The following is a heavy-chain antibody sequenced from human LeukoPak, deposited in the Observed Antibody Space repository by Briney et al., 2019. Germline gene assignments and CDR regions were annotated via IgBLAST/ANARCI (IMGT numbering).Heavy chain of an antibody. J-gene: IGHJ4*02. CDR1: GFTFSSYG. CDR2: ISYDGSNK. D-gene: IGHD3-10*01. Sequence: PGWSLRLSCAASGFTFSSYGMHWVRQAPGKGLEWVAVISYDGSNKYYADSVKGRFTISRDNSKNTLYLQMNSLRVEDTAVYYCAKESLEYYYGSGSYPDYWGQGTLVTVSS. CDR3: AKESLEYYYGSGSYPDY. V-gene: IGHV3-30*18.